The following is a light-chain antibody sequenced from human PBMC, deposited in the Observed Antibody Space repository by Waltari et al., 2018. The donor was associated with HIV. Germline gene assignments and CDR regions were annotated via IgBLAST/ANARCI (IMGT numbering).Light chain of an antibody. CDR1: AFPKQV. Sequence: SYELTQSPSVSVSPGQTARITWSGDAFPKQVPYWYSPKPGLATVLGIYKDSERPSGIPERFSGSSSGTTVTLTISGVQAEDEADYYCQSVDSSATYVVFGGGTKVTVL. CDR2: KDS. J-gene: IGLJ2*01. V-gene: IGLV3-25*03. CDR3: QSVDSSATYVV.